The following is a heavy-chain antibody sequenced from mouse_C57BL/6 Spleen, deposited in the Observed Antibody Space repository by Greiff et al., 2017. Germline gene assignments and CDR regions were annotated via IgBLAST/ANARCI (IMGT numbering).Heavy chain of an antibody. J-gene: IGHJ4*01. V-gene: IGHV1-52*01. CDR2: IDPSDSET. CDR3: AKGVYSNSGAMDY. CDR1: GYTFTSYW. D-gene: IGHD2-5*01. Sequence: QVQLQQPGAELVRPGSSVKLSCKASGYTFTSYWMHWVKQRPIQGLEWIGNIDPSDSETHYNQKFKDKATLTVDKSSSTAYMQLSSLTSEDSAVYYCAKGVYSNSGAMDYWGQGTSVTVSS.